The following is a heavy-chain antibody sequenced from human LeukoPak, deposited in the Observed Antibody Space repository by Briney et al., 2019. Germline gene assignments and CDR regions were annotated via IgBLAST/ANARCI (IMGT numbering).Heavy chain of an antibody. D-gene: IGHD3-10*01. CDR2: IRYDGSNK. J-gene: IGHJ4*02. CDR3: ASGLLWFGEPQGGFDY. V-gene: IGHV3-30*02. Sequence: GGSLRLSCAASGFTFNNYGMHWVRQAPGKGLEWVAFIRYDGSNKYYADSVKGRFTISRDNSKNTLYLQMNSLRAEDTAVYYCASGLLWFGEPQGGFDYWGQGTLVTVSS. CDR1: GFTFNNYG.